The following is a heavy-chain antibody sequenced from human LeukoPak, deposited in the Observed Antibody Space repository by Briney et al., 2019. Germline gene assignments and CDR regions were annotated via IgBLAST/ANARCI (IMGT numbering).Heavy chain of an antibody. Sequence: GGSLRLSCAASGFTFSSYSMNWVRQAPGKGLEWVSYISSSGSTIYYADSVKGRFTISRDNAKNSLYLQMNSLRAEDTAVYYCARYRSPYDYGGLFDYWGQGTLVTVSS. D-gene: IGHD4-23*01. V-gene: IGHV3-48*04. CDR2: ISSSGSTI. J-gene: IGHJ4*02. CDR3: ARYRSPYDYGGLFDY. CDR1: GFTFSSYS.